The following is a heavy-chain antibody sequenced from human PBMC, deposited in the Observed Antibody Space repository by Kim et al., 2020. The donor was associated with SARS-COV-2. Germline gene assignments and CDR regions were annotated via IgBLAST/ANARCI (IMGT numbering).Heavy chain of an antibody. Sequence: GGSLRLSCAASGFTFSSYGMHWVRQAPGKGLEWVAVIWYDGSNKYYADSVKGRFTISRDNSKNTLYLQMNSLRAEDTAVYYCARGGRESEDYFDYWGQGTLVTVSS. V-gene: IGHV3-33*01. CDR2: IWYDGSNK. J-gene: IGHJ4*02. CDR1: GFTFSSYG. CDR3: ARGGRESEDYFDY. D-gene: IGHD2-15*01.